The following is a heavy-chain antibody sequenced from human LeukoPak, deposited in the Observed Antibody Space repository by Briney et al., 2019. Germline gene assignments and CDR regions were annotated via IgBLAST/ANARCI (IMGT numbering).Heavy chain of an antibody. CDR2: ISYDEMYQ. CDR3: AKDRDYYGSGSDY. J-gene: IGHJ4*02. D-gene: IGHD3-10*01. Sequence: PGGSLRLSCAASGFTFNIYGMHWVRQAPGKGLEWVAGISYDEMYQYYADSVKGRFTISRDNSKNTLSLQMNSLRAEDTAIYYCAKDRDYYGSGSDYWGQGTLVTASS. V-gene: IGHV3-30*18. CDR1: GFTFNIYG.